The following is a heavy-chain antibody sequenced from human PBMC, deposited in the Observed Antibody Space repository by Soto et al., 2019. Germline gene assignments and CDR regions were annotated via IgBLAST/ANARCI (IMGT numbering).Heavy chain of an antibody. CDR1: GYTFTSYA. D-gene: IGHD2-15*01. J-gene: IGHJ4*02. CDR3: AEGPGGPAGPGDY. Sequence: QVQLVQSGAEVKKPGASVKVSCKASGYTFTSYAMHWVRQAPGQRLEWMGWINAGNGNTKYSQKFQGRVTITRDTSTSTAYMELSSLRSEDTAVYYGAEGPGGPAGPGDYWGQGPLVTVSS. V-gene: IGHV1-3*01. CDR2: INAGNGNT.